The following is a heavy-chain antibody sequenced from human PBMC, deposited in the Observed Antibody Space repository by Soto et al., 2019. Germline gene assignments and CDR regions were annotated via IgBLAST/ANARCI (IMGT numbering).Heavy chain of an antibody. CDR2: IYYSGST. V-gene: IGHV4-61*01. D-gene: IGHD1-26*01. J-gene: IGHJ3*02. Sequence: ETLSLTCTVSGGSVSSGSYYWSWIRQPPGKGLEWIGYIYYSGSTNYNPSLKSRVTISVDTSKNQFSLKLSSVTAADTAVYYCARDRPYSGSYWDAFDIWGQGTMVTVSS. CDR3: ARDRPYSGSYWDAFDI. CDR1: GGSVSSGSYY.